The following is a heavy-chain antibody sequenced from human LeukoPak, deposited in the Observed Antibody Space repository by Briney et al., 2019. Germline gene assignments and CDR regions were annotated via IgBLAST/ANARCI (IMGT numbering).Heavy chain of an antibody. CDR1: GGSISSGSFY. V-gene: IGHV4-61*10. Sequence: SETLSLTCTVSGGSISSGSFYWSWIRQPAGKGLEWIGLIYASGSTNYNPSLKSRVTISVDTSKNQFSLKLSSVTAADTAVYYCARDRDAISGAFDIWGQGTMVTVSS. CDR3: ARDRDAISGAFDI. CDR2: IYASGST. D-gene: IGHD2-8*01. J-gene: IGHJ3*02.